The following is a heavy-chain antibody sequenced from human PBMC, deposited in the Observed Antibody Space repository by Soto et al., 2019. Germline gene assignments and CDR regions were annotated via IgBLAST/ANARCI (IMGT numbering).Heavy chain of an antibody. CDR3: AREGWPLLQTGMDV. CDR2: ISSSNRTI. Sequence: GGSLRLSCAASGFTFYTYSMNWVRQAPGKGLEWVSYISSSNRTINYADSVKGRFIISRDNAKNSLYLQMHSLRDEDTAVYYCAREGWPLLQTGMDVWGQGTTVTVSS. CDR1: GFTFYTYS. V-gene: IGHV3-48*02. D-gene: IGHD2-15*01. J-gene: IGHJ6*02.